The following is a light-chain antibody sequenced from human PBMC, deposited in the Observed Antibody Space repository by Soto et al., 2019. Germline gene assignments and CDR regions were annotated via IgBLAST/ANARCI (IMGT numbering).Light chain of an antibody. CDR3: QHFDGTTFT. V-gene: IGKV1-5*01. CDR2: DAS. J-gene: IGKJ5*01. CDR1: QNVRRW. Sequence: DIQMTQSPSPLSASVGDRVTITCRASQNVRRWLAWYQQEPGKAPKVLMYDASSLQSGVPPRFSGSGSGTHFTLTISRLEPGDFAVYYCQHFDGTTFTFGQGTRLEIK.